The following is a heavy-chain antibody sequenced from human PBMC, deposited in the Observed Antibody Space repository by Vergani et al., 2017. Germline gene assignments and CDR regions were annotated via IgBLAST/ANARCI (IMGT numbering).Heavy chain of an antibody. Sequence: QVQLVESGGGVVQPGRSLRLSCAASGFTFSSYGMHWVRQAPGKGLEWVSVISDDGSTKYYADSLKGRFTISRDNSKNTLYLQMNSLRAEDTAVNYCAKDFSGPYYYYGMDVWGQGTTVTVSS. D-gene: IGHD6-25*01. CDR2: ISDDGSTK. J-gene: IGHJ6*02. CDR3: AKDFSGPYYYYGMDV. CDR1: GFTFSSYG. V-gene: IGHV3-30*18.